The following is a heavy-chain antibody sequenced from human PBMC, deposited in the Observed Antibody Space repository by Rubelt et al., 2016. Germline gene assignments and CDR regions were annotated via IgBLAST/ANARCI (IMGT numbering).Heavy chain of an antibody. D-gene: IGHD2-2*01. V-gene: IGHV4-39*01. CDR2: IYYSGVT. CDR1: GGSISNDNYY. CDR3: VRRDYARSTLDY. Sequence: QLQLQESGPRLVKLSETLSLTCRVSGGSISNDNYYWGWIRQPPGEGLEWIGSIYYSGVTYHTASFKSRVTISVDTANNQVSLKLGSVTAADTAVYYCVRRDYARSTLDYWGQGTLVTVSS. J-gene: IGHJ4*02.